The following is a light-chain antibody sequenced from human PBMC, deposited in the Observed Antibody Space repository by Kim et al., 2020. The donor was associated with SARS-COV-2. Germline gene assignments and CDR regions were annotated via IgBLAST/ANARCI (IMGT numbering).Light chain of an antibody. CDR3: QQLNSYPYT. Sequence: DIQLTQSPSFLSASVGDRVTTTCRASQDISSYLAWYQQKPGKAPKLLIYAASTLQSGVPSRFSGSGSGTEFTLTISSLQPEDFATYYCQQLNSYPYTFGQGTKLEI. CDR2: AAS. V-gene: IGKV1-9*01. J-gene: IGKJ2*01. CDR1: QDISSY.